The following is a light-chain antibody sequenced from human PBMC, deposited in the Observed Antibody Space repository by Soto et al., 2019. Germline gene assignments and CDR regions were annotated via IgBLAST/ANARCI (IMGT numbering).Light chain of an antibody. CDR3: QQYGSSPQT. CDR2: GAS. CDR1: QSVSSSY. V-gene: IGKV3-20*01. Sequence: EIVLTQSPGTLSLSPGERATLSCRASQSVSSSYLAWYHQKPGQAPRLPIYGASSRATGIPDRFSGSGSGADFTLTISRLEPEDFAVDYCQQYGSSPQTCGQGNKLEIK. J-gene: IGKJ2*01.